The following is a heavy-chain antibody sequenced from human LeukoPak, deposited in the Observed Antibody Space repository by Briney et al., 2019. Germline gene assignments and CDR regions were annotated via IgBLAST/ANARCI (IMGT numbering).Heavy chain of an antibody. D-gene: IGHD3-22*01. CDR3: ARGTDYYDSSGYYYFVQSWDYFDY. Sequence: GGSLRLSCAASGFTFSSYSMNWVRQAPGKGLEWVSSISSSSSYIYYADSVKGRFTISRDNAKNSLYLQMNSLRAEVTAVYYCARGTDYYDSSGYYYFVQSWDYFDYWGQGTLVTVSS. J-gene: IGHJ4*02. CDR1: GFTFSSYS. CDR2: ISSSSSYI. V-gene: IGHV3-21*01.